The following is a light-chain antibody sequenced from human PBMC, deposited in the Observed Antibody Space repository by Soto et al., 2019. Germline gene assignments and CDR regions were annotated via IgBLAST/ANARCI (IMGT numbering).Light chain of an antibody. CDR2: KAS. CDR3: QQYDKYWT. CDR1: QLISSW. J-gene: IGKJ1*01. V-gene: IGKV1-5*03. Sequence: DIQMAQSPSTLPSSVGYIFTITCRASQLISSWLAWYQQKPGKAPKLLIYKASRLERGVPSRFSGSESGTEFTLTITSLQADDFATYYCQQYDKYWTFGQGTKVDIK.